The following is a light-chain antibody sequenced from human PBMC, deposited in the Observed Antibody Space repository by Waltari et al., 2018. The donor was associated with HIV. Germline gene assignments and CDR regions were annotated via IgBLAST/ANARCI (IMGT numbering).Light chain of an antibody. J-gene: IGKJ2*01. CDR1: QSVSSN. CDR2: GAS. CDR3: QQYNNWPRT. Sequence: EIVITQSPATLSVSAGERPTLSCRASQSVSSNLAWYQQKPGQAPRLLIYGASTRATGIPARFSGSGSGTEFTLTISSLQSEDFAVYYCQQYNNWPRTFGQGTKLEIK. V-gene: IGKV3-15*01.